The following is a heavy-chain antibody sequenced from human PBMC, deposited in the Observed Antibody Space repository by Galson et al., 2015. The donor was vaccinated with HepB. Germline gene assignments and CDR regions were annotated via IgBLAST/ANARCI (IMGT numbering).Heavy chain of an antibody. D-gene: IGHD2/OR15-2a*01. CDR3: ASGMNIPY. CDR2: IKQDGSEK. V-gene: IGHV3-7*03. Sequence: SLRLSCAASGFTFSAYSMSWVRQAPGKGLEWVANIKQDGSEKYYVDSVKGRFTISRDNAKNSLFLQMNSLRAEDTAVYYCASGMNIPYWGQGTLVTVSS. J-gene: IGHJ4*02. CDR1: GFTFSAYS.